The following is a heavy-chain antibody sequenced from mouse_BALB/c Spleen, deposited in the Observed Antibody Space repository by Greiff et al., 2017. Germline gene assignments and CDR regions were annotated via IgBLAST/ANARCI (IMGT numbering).Heavy chain of an antibody. J-gene: IGHJ4*01. D-gene: IGHD2-10*02. CDR3: ARQGVWPYAMDY. V-gene: IGHV5-12-1*01. Sequence: DVQLVESGGGLVKPGGSLKLSCAASGFAFSSYDMSWVRQTPEKRLEWVAYISSGGGSTYYPDTVKGRFTISRDNAKNTLYLQMSSLKSEDTAMYYCARQGVWPYAMDYWGQGTSVTVSS. CDR1: GFAFSSYD. CDR2: ISSGGGST.